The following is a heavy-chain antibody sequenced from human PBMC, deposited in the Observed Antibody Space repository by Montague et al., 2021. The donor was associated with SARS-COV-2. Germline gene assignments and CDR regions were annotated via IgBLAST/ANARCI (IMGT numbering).Heavy chain of an antibody. CDR2: INHCSNT. Sequence: SETLSLTCAFHGGSFIFYFSRSIRQPPGKALEWIGQINHCSNTTYNPSLKSAVTISIDTSKNQFSLKMTSVTAADTATYYCASGIYPSGSYYNRYYYGLNIWGPGTTVIVSS. CDR3: ASGIYPSGSYYNRYYYGLNI. CDR1: GGSFIFYF. V-gene: IGHV4-34*01. D-gene: IGHD3-10*01. J-gene: IGHJ6*02.